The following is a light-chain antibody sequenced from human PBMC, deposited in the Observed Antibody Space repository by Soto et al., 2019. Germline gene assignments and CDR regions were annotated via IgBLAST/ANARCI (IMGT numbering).Light chain of an antibody. J-gene: IGKJ1*01. CDR3: QQRRNWPPT. Sequence: LSQSAAAVSLYPGERATLSCRASQSVNNFLAWYQQRPGQAPRLLTYEASNRATGVPARFSGSGSGTDFTLTISSLEPEDFAIYYCQQRRNWPPTFGQ. CDR2: EAS. V-gene: IGKV3-11*01. CDR1: QSVNNF.